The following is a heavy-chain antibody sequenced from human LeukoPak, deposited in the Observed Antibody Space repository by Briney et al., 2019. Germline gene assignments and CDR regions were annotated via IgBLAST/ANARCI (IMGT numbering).Heavy chain of an antibody. D-gene: IGHD1-14*01. CDR3: ARRTAVSYYFDS. V-gene: IGHV3-53*01. CDR2: IYSGGGT. CDR1: GFTVSSNY. J-gene: IGHJ4*02. Sequence: GGSLRLSCAASGFTVSSNYMSWVRQAPGKGLEWVSVIYSGGGTFHAGSVKGRFTISRDNSKNTLYLQMNSLRVEDTAVYYCARRTAVSYYFDSWGQGTLVTVSS.